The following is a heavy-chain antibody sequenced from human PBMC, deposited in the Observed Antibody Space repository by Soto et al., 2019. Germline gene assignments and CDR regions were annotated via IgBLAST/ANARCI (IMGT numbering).Heavy chain of an antibody. J-gene: IGHJ6*02. CDR2: MYHSGST. CDR3: ASSCAGPAGHLIGIDV. Sequence: PSETLSLTCAVSGGSISSGGYSWSWIRQPPGKGLEWIGYMYHSGSTYYNPSLKSRVTISVDTSKNQFSLKLSSVTAADTAVYYCASSCAGPAGHLIGIDVWGQGTMVTVSS. D-gene: IGHD2-2*01. V-gene: IGHV4-30-2*01. CDR1: GGSISSGGYS.